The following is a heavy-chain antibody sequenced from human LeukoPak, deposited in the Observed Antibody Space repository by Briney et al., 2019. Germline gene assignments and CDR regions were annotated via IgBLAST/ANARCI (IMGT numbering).Heavy chain of an antibody. V-gene: IGHV3-30*02. D-gene: IGHD2-15*01. CDR1: GFAFSSYG. CDR2: IRYDGSNK. Sequence: GGSLRLSCAASGFAFSSYGMHWVRQAPGKGLEWVAFIRYDGSNKYYADSVKGRFTISRDNSKNTLYLQMNSLRAEDTAVYYCAGSLVPESAFDIWGQGTMVTVSS. CDR3: AGSLVPESAFDI. J-gene: IGHJ3*02.